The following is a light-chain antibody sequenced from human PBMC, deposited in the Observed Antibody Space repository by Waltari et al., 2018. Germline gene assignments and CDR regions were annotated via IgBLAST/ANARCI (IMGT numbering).Light chain of an antibody. CDR2: DVS. CDR1: SSDAGAYNY. V-gene: IGLV2-14*03. CDR3: SSYISSSTLEL. J-gene: IGLJ2*01. Sequence: QSALTQPASVSGSPGQSIPISCTGTSSDAGAYNYVSWYQQHPGKAPKLLIFDVSNRPSGVSNRFSGSKSGNTASLTISGLQAEDEADYYCSSYISSSTLELFGGGTSLTVL.